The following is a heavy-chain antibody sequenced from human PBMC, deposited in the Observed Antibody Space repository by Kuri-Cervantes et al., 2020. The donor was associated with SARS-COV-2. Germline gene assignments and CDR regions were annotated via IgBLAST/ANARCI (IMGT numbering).Heavy chain of an antibody. V-gene: IGHV3-48*01. D-gene: IGHD3-22*01. CDR2: ISSNSNTI. Sequence: GGSLRLSCAASGFTFSSYSMNWVRQAPGKGLEWVSYISSNSNTIYYADSVKGRFTISRDNAKNSLYLQMNSLRAEDTAMYYCARASVVGSGYWGYWGQGTLVTVSS. CDR3: ARASVVGSGYWGY. J-gene: IGHJ4*02. CDR1: GFTFSSYS.